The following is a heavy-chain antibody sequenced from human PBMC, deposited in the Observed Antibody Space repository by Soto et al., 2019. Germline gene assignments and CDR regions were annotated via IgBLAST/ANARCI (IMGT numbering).Heavy chain of an antibody. CDR2: IYCDDDK. Sequence: QITLKESGPTLVKPPQTLTLTCTFSGFSLSTSGVGVGWIRQPPGKALEWLALIYCDDDKRYSPSLKSRLTITKDTSQNQVVLTMTNMHPVDTATYYCAHRRYGSGSYPNWFDPWGQGTLVTVSS. V-gene: IGHV2-5*02. D-gene: IGHD3-10*01. CDR3: AHRRYGSGSYPNWFDP. J-gene: IGHJ5*02. CDR1: GFSLSTSGVG.